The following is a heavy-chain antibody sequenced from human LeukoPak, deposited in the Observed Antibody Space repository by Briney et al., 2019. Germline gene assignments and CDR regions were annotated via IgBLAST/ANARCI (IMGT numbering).Heavy chain of an antibody. CDR1: GYNFNSQG. J-gene: IGHJ3*01. V-gene: IGHV7-4-1*02. CDR3: AREILRFDF. CDR2: INTHSGNP. Sequence: ASVKVSCKASGYNFNSQGMNWVRQAPGQGLEWMGWINTHSGNPTYAQGFTGRFVFTLDASVSTTYLQISSLKPEDTAIYYCAREILRFDFWGQGTMVTVSS.